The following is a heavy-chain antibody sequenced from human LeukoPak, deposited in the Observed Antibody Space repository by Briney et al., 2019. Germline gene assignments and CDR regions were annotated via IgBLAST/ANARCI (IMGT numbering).Heavy chain of an antibody. D-gene: IGHD6-6*01. CDR2: IYYGGST. J-gene: IGHJ4*02. CDR3: ARDPIFGSSVF. Sequence: PTETLFLACSISSGVIRSSSYCGGRIRQPRGKGLEWIGSIYYGGSTYYNPSLKSRVTISVDTSKNQFSLNLSAVTAADTAVYYCARDPIFGSSVFWGQGTLVTVSS. V-gene: IGHV4-39*02. CDR1: SGVIRSSSYC.